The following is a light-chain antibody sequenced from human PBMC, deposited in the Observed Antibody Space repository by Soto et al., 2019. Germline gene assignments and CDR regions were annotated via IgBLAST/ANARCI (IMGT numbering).Light chain of an antibody. CDR3: CSYAGSNILM. Sequence: QSALNQPRSVSGSPGQSVTISCTGTSSDVGGYNYVSWYQQHPGKIPKLMIFDVNKRPSGVPDRFSCSKSGNTASLTISGLQAEDEADYHCCSYAGSNILMFGGGTKLTVL. CDR2: DVN. V-gene: IGLV2-11*01. J-gene: IGLJ3*02. CDR1: SSDVGGYNY.